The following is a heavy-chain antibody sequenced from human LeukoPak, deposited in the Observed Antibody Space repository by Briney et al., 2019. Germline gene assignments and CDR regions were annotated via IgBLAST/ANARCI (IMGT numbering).Heavy chain of an antibody. CDR2: LSGSGDSA. Sequence: GGSLRLSCAASGFTFGSYAMSWVRQAPGMGLEWVSTLSGSGDSAYYADSVKGRFTISRDNSRNTLYLQVNSLRAEDTAVYYCAGGIAVAIDYWGQGTLVTVSS. D-gene: IGHD6-19*01. CDR3: AGGIAVAIDY. J-gene: IGHJ4*02. CDR1: GFTFGSYA. V-gene: IGHV3-23*01.